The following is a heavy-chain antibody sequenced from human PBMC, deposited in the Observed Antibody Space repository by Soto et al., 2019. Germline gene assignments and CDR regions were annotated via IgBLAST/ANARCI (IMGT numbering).Heavy chain of an antibody. CDR3: TSIAARPPYYYYYYMDV. J-gene: IGHJ6*03. CDR2: IRSKANSYAT. CDR1: GFTFSGSA. D-gene: IGHD6-6*01. Sequence: GGSLRLSCAASGFTFSGSAMHWVRQASGKGLEWVGRIRSKANSYATAYAASVKGRFTISRDDSKNTAYLQMNSLKTEDTAVYYCTSIAARPPYYYYYYMDVWGKGTTVTVSS. V-gene: IGHV3-73*01.